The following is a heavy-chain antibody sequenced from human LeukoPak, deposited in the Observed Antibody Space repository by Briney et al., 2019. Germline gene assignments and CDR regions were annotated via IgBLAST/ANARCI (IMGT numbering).Heavy chain of an antibody. J-gene: IGHJ4*02. CDR2: ISSSGSTI. CDR3: ARSMAPWGYFDY. V-gene: IGHV3-11*01. D-gene: IGHD5-24*01. Sequence: PGGSLRLSCAASAFTFSDYYMTWIRQAPGKGLEWVSYISSSGSTIYYADSVKGRFTISRDNAKNSLYLQMNSLRAEDTAVYYCARSMAPWGYFDYWGQGTLVTVSS. CDR1: AFTFSDYY.